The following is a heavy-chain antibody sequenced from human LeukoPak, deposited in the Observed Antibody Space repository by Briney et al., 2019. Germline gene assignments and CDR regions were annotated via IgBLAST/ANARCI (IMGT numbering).Heavy chain of an antibody. CDR2: IYHNGRT. V-gene: IGHV4-4*02. D-gene: IGHD4-17*01. CDR1: GASISTSHW. J-gene: IGHJ4*02. Sequence: SETLSLTCAVSGASISTSHWWSWVRQPPGKGLEWIGEIYHNGRTNYNPSLKSRVTTSVDNPKNQFSLKANSVTAADTAVYYCARSLSQVRSTGFDYWGQGTLVTVSS. CDR3: ARSLSQVRSTGFDY.